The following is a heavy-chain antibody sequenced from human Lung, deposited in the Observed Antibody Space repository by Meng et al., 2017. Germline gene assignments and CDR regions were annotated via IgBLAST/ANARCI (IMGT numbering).Heavy chain of an antibody. Sequence: QVQLQQWGAGLLKPSETLSLTGVVSGGSFSDYSWSWIRQPPGKGLEWIGEINHSGSTNYNPSLESRATISVDTSQNNLSLKLSSVTAADSAVYYCARGPTTMAHDFDYWGQGTLVTVSS. CDR2: INHSGST. CDR3: ARGPTTMAHDFDY. CDR1: GGSFSDYS. D-gene: IGHD4-11*01. V-gene: IGHV4-34*01. J-gene: IGHJ4*02.